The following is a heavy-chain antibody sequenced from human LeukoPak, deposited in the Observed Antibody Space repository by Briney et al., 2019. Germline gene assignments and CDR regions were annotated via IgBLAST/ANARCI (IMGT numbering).Heavy chain of an antibody. V-gene: IGHV1-18*01. CDR2: ISAYNGNT. CDR1: GYTFTSYG. D-gene: IGHD3-22*01. Sequence: ASVKVSCKASGYTFTSYGISWVRQAPGQGLEWMGWISAYNGNTNYAQKPQGRVTMSTDTSTSTGYMELRSLRSEDTAVYYCARVKSYYYDTSDKDAFDIWGQGTMVTVSS. CDR3: ARVKSYYYDTSDKDAFDI. J-gene: IGHJ3*02.